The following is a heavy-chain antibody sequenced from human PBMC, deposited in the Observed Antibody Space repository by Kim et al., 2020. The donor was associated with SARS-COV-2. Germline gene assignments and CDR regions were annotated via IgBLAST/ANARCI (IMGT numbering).Heavy chain of an antibody. CDR3: TRHAAFLTTVTTSLRYYYYGMDV. Sequence: GGSLRLSCAASGFTFSGSAMHWVRQASGKGLEWVGRIRSKANSYATAYAASVKGRFTISRDDSKNTAYLQMNSLKTEDTAVYYCTRHAAFLTTVTTSLRYYYYGMDVWGQGTTVTVSS. CDR1: GFTFSGSA. CDR2: IRSKANSYAT. J-gene: IGHJ6*02. D-gene: IGHD4-17*01. V-gene: IGHV3-73*01.